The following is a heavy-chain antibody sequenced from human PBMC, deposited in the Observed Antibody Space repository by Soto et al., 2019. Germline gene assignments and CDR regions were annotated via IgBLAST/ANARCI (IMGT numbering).Heavy chain of an antibody. V-gene: IGHV3-33*01. CDR3: ARGLDFWSAQDY. CDR2: IWDDGNNK. J-gene: IGHJ4*02. Sequence: QVQVVESGGGVVQPGRSLRLSCAASGFIFSNYAMYWVRQAPGKGLAWVAAIWDDGNNKYYGDSVQGRFTISRDNSKNTLYLQMNSLRVEDTAVYYCARGLDFWSAQDYWGQGTLVTVSS. D-gene: IGHD3-3*01. CDR1: GFIFSNYA.